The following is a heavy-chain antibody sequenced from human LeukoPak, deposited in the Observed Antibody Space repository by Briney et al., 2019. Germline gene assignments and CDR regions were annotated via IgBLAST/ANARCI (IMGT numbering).Heavy chain of an antibody. Sequence: PGRSLRLSCAASGFTFSSYAMHWVRQAPGKGLEWVAVISYDGSNKYYADSVKGRFTISRDNSKNTLYLQMNSLRAEDTAVYYCARVMRTTGRPRETYFSGADYWGQGTLVTVSS. CDR2: ISYDGSNK. J-gene: IGHJ4*02. V-gene: IGHV3-30-3*01. CDR1: GFTFSSYA. D-gene: IGHD4/OR15-4a*01. CDR3: ARVMRTTGRPRETYFSGADY.